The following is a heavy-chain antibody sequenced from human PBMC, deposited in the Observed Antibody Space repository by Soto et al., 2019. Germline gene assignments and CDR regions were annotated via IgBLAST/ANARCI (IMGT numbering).Heavy chain of an antibody. J-gene: IGHJ3*02. D-gene: IGHD4-17*01. Sequence: GGSLRLSCAASGFTFSSYSMNWVRQAPGKGLEWVSSISSSSSYIYYADSVKGRFTISRDNAKNSLYLQMNSLRAEDTAVYYCARDLYGDYDHDAFDIWGQGTMVTVSS. CDR2: ISSSSSYI. CDR1: GFTFSSYS. CDR3: ARDLYGDYDHDAFDI. V-gene: IGHV3-21*01.